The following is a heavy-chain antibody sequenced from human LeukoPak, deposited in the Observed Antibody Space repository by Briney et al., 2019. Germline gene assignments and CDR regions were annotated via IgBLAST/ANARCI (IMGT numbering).Heavy chain of an antibody. CDR3: AREEELGILYFDL. Sequence: ASVKVSRKASGYTFTSYYMHWVRQAPGQGLEWMGIINPSGGSTSYAQKFQGRVTMTRDTSTSTVYMELSSLRSEDTAVYYCAREEELGILYFDLWGRGTLVTVSS. D-gene: IGHD7-27*01. V-gene: IGHV1-46*01. J-gene: IGHJ2*01. CDR1: GYTFTSYY. CDR2: INPSGGST.